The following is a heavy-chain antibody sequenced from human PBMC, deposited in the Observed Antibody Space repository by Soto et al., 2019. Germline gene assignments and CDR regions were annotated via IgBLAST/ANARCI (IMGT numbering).Heavy chain of an antibody. CDR1: GGTFSSYA. CDR3: ARSQGSSTSLEIYYYYYYGMDV. V-gene: IGHV1-69*01. CDR2: IIPISGTA. J-gene: IGHJ6*02. D-gene: IGHD2-2*01. Sequence: QVQLVQSGAEVKKPGSSVKVSCKASGGTFSSYAISWVRQAPGQGLEWMGGIIPISGTANYAQKFQGRVTSTADESTSTAYMELSSLRSEHTAVYYCARSQGSSTSLEIYYYYYYGMDVWGQGTTVTVSS.